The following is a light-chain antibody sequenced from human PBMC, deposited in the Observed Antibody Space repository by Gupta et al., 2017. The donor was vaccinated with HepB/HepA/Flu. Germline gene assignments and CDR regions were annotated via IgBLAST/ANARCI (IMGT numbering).Light chain of an antibody. CDR2: TAS. J-gene: IGKJ3*01. Sequence: DIQMTQSPSSLSASVGDRVTITCRSSQSILRYLNWFQKKPGKAPNLLIYTASSLQSGVPSRFSGGGSGTDFTLNISRLQPEDFATYYCQQTDSVPKTFGHGTKVDIK. V-gene: IGKV1-39*01. CDR1: QSILRY. CDR3: QQTDSVPKT.